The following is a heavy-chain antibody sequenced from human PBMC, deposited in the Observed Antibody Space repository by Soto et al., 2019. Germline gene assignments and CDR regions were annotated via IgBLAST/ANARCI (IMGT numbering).Heavy chain of an antibody. Sequence: PGGSLRLSCAASGFTFSDHYMDWVRQAPGKGLEWVGRTRNKANSYSTEYAASVKGRFTISRDDSKDSLNLQMNSLKTEDTAMYYCLSLTYSSGWHPIYWGQGTLVTVSS. CDR2: TRNKANSYST. CDR1: GFTFSDHY. CDR3: LSLTYSSGWHPIY. D-gene: IGHD6-19*01. V-gene: IGHV3-72*01. J-gene: IGHJ4*02.